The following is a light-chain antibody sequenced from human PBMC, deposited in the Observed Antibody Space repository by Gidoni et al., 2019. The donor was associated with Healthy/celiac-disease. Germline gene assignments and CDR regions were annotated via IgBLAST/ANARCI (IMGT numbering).Light chain of an antibody. J-gene: IGKJ5*01. CDR3: QQYYSTPIT. V-gene: IGKV4-1*01. CDR1: PSVLYSSNKKHY. Sequence: DIVMTQSPDSLAVSLGERATINCKSSPSVLYSSNKKHYLACYQQTPGQPPKLLIYWASTLESGVPDRFSCSGSGTDFTLTISSLQAEDVAVYYCQQYYSTPITVXQXTRLEIK. CDR2: WAS.